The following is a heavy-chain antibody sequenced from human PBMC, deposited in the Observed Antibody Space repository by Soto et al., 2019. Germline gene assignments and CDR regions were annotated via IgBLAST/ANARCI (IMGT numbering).Heavy chain of an antibody. CDR3: AREAGTTRYYGMDV. CDR1: GFTFSSYG. D-gene: IGHD1-7*01. J-gene: IGHJ6*02. Sequence: QVQLVESGGGVVQPGRSLRLSCAASGFTFSSYGMHWVRQAPGKGLEWVAVIWYDGSNKYYADSVKGRFTISRGNSKNTRYLKMNSLRAEDTAVYYCAREAGTTRYYGMDVWGQGTTVTVSS. V-gene: IGHV3-33*01. CDR2: IWYDGSNK.